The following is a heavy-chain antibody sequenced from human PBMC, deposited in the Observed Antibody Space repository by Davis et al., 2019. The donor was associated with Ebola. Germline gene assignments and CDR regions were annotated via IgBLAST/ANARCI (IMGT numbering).Heavy chain of an antibody. CDR1: GGTFSSYT. D-gene: IGHD6-19*01. CDR3: AILGIAVAGTDAADY. J-gene: IGHJ4*02. V-gene: IGHV1-69*02. Sequence: SVKVSCKASGGTFSSYTISWVRQAPGQGLEWMGRIIPILGIANYAQKFQGRVTMTRDTSTSTVYMELSSLRSEDTAVYYCAILGIAVAGTDAADYWGQGTLVTVSS. CDR2: IIPILGIA.